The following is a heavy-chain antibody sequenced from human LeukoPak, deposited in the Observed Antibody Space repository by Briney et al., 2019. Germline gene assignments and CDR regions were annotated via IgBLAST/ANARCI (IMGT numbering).Heavy chain of an antibody. CDR2: ITNSGSYT. Sequence: GALRLSFLASGFAFTYHYMTWIRPAPGKGRVCVSYITNSGSYTNYPDSVRRRFPISRDNAKNSLYLQMNSLRPEDTAIYYCGRGHYGLDVWGQGTTVTVSS. J-gene: IGHJ6*02. CDR3: GRGHYGLDV. CDR1: GFAFTYHY. V-gene: IGHV3-11*05.